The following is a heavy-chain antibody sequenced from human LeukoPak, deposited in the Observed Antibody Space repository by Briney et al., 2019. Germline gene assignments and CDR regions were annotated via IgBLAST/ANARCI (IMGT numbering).Heavy chain of an antibody. CDR3: AKWPEGAMDYFDY. V-gene: IGHV3-23*01. D-gene: IGHD3-16*01. CDR2: ISGDGTRT. J-gene: IGHJ4*02. CDR1: GFTLSNYA. Sequence: GGSLRLSCAASGFTLSNYAMSWVRQAPVKGLEWLSAISGDGTRTYYADSVKGRFTISRDNSKNTLYLEMSSLRVEDTAIYYCAKWPEGAMDYFDYWGQGTLVTVSS.